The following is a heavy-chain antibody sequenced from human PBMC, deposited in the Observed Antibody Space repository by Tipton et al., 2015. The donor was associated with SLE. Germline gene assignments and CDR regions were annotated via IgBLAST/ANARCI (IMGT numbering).Heavy chain of an antibody. V-gene: IGHV4-39*01. CDR2: KDFSGSS. J-gene: IGHJ5*02. CDR1: GDSMATSAYY. D-gene: IGHD5-18*01. Sequence: LRLSCSVSGDSMATSAYYWGWIRQPPRGGLEWIGVKDFSGSSAYNLSLKGRVSISVDTSTNQFSLRLNSLRASDTAVYFCARYSTSSGWFDPWAQGILVTVSS. CDR3: ARYSTSSGWFDP.